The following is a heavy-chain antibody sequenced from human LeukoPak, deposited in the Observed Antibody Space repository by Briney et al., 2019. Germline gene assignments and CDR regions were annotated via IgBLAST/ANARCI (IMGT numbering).Heavy chain of an antibody. V-gene: IGHV3-15*01. J-gene: IGHJ1*01. Sequence: GGSLRLSCAASGFTFSNAWMSWVRQAPGKGREWVGRIKSKTDGGTTDYAAPVKGRFTISRDDSKNTLYLQMNSLKTEDTAVYYCTTESRSVVVVIRYFQHWGQGTLVTVSS. CDR2: IKSKTDGGTT. CDR3: TTESRSVVVVIRYFQH. CDR1: GFTFSNAW. D-gene: IGHD3-22*01.